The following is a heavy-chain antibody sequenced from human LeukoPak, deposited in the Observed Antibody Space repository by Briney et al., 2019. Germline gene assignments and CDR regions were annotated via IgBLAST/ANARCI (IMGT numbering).Heavy chain of an antibody. V-gene: IGHV3-48*03. CDR2: ISSSGGTR. CDR1: EFAFSVYE. D-gene: IGHD6-19*01. J-gene: IGHJ4*02. CDR3: ATLTVASSFDY. Sequence: PGGSLRLSCAASEFAFSVYEVYWVRQAPGKGLEWVSYISSSGGTRYYADSVKGRFTISRDNAKNSLYLQMNSLRAEDTAVYYCATLTVASSFDYWGQGALVTVSS.